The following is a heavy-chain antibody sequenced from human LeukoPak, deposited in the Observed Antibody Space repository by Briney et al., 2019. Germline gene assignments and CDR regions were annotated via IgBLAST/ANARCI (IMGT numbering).Heavy chain of an antibody. J-gene: IGHJ6*02. CDR2: INSDGSST. Sequence: GGSLRLSCAASGFTFSTYWMHWVRQAPGKGLVWVSRINSDGSSTNYADSVKGRFTISRDNAKNTLYLQMNSLRTEDTAVYYCARAQYYDSTTAGGMDVWGQGTTITVSS. D-gene: IGHD3-22*01. V-gene: IGHV3-74*01. CDR1: GFTFSTYW. CDR3: ARAQYYDSTTAGGMDV.